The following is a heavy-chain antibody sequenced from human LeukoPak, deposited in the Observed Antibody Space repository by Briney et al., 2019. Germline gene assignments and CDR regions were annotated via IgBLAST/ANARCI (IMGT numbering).Heavy chain of an antibody. J-gene: IGHJ4*02. CDR1: GFTFGSYS. CDR3: ARGDTAITRHLDY. D-gene: IGHD5-18*01. V-gene: IGHV3-23*01. Sequence: PGGSLRLSCEASGFTFGSYSMSWVRQAPGQGLQWVSILSGNLVSTYYADSVKGRFTISRDNSKNTLYLQMNNLRAEDTAMYYCARGDTAITRHLDYWGQGTLVTVS. CDR2: LSGNLVST.